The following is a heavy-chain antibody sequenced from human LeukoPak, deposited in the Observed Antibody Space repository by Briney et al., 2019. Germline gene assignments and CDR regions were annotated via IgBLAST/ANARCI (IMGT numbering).Heavy chain of an antibody. CDR1: GGSISSGSYY. CDR2: IYTSGST. D-gene: IGHD2-15*01. V-gene: IGHV4-61*02. CDR3: ARERGDLVVDY. Sequence: SETLSLTCTVSGGSISSGSYYWSWIRRPAWKGLEWIGRIYTSGSTNYNPSLKSRITISVDTSKNQFSLKLSSVTAADTALYYCARERGDLVVDYWGQGTLVTVSS. J-gene: IGHJ4*02.